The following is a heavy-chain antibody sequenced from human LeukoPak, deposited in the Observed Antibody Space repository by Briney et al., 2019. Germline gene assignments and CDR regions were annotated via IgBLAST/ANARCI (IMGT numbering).Heavy chain of an antibody. CDR3: ARLFLARKVDDAFDF. CDR1: GFTCDDYG. J-gene: IGHJ3*01. D-gene: IGHD2/OR15-2a*01. Sequence: GGSLRLSCAASGFTCDDYGMSWVRQAPGKGLEWVSGMNWNGGSTGYADSVNGRFTISRDNAKNSLYLQMNSLRAEDTALYYCARLFLARKVDDAFDFWGQGTMVTVSS. CDR2: MNWNGGST. V-gene: IGHV3-20*04.